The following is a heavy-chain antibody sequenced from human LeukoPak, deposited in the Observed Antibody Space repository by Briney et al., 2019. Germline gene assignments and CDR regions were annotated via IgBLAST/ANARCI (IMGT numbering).Heavy chain of an antibody. CDR2: IYYSGST. D-gene: IGHD1-26*01. Sequence: PSETLSLTCTFSGGSISSSSYYWGWIRQPPGTGLEWIGSIYYSGSTYYNPSLKSRVTISVDTSKNQFSLKLSSVTAAGTAVFYCARRLSGSYRRGAFDIWGQGTMVTVSS. CDR1: GGSISSSSYY. J-gene: IGHJ3*02. V-gene: IGHV4-39*01. CDR3: ARRLSGSYRRGAFDI.